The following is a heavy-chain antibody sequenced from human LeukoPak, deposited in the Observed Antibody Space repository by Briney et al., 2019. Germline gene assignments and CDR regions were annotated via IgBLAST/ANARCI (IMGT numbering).Heavy chain of an antibody. V-gene: IGHV3-64*01. Sequence: GGSLRLSCTASGFTFSNYPMLWIRQAPGKGLEYVSGISSDGGTTYYGRSVRGRVIVSRDNSQNTLFLQMGSLTTDDRAVYYCSRHSCDGCKCLFFYSFDYWGQGTAVSVSA. CDR3: SRHSCDGCKCLFFYSFDY. J-gene: IGHJ4*02. CDR2: ISSDGGTT. D-gene: IGHD2-21*01. CDR1: GFTFSNYP.